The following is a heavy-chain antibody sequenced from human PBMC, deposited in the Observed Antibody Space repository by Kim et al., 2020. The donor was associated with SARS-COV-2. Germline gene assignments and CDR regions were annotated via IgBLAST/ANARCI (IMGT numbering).Heavy chain of an antibody. J-gene: IGHJ4*02. CDR2: ITGSGPTK. D-gene: IGHD3-9*01. CDR3: AKAGTYDILTSYQRFLDY. V-gene: IGHV3-23*01. CDR1: GFTFNTYA. Sequence: GGSLRLSCAASGFTFNTYAMPWVRQAPGKGLEWVSGITGSGPTKYYADSVKGRFTISRDNSENTLYLQMDSLRAEDTAIYYCAKAGTYDILTSYQRFLDYWGQGTLVTVSS.